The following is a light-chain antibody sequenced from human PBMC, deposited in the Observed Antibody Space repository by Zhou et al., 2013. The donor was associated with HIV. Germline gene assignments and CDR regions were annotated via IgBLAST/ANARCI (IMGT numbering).Light chain of an antibody. CDR3: MQPLQSPWT. CDR2: LGS. J-gene: IGKJ1*01. V-gene: IGKV2-28*01. CDR1: QSLLHSNGYNY. Sequence: DIVMTQSPLSLPVTPGEPASISCRSSQSLLHSNGYNYLDWYLQKPGQSPQLLIYLGSNRASGVPDRFSGSGSGTDFTLKISRVEAEDVGVYYCMQPLQSPWTFGNGT.